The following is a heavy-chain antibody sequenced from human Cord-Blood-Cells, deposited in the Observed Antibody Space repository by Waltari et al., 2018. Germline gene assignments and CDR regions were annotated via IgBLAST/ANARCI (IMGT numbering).Heavy chain of an antibody. J-gene: IGHJ4*02. Sequence: QVQLVESGGGVVQPGRSPRLSCAASGFTFSSYAMHWVRQAPGKVLEWVAAISYDGSNKYYADSVKGRFTISRDNSKNTLYLQMNSLRAEDTAVYYCAEIRGFDYWGQGTLVTVSS. CDR1: GFTFSSYA. V-gene: IGHV3-30-3*01. D-gene: IGHD3-10*01. CDR3: AEIRGFDY. CDR2: ISYDGSNK.